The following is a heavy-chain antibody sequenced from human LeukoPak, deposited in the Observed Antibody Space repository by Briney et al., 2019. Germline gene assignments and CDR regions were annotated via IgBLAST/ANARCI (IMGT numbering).Heavy chain of an antibody. Sequence: SETLSLTCNVSGGSISSYYWSWIRQPAGKGLEWIGRIYTSGSTNYNPSLKSRVTMSVDTSKNQFSLKLSSVTAADTAVYYCARGSYYYDSSSYYYDYFDYWGQGTLVTVSS. V-gene: IGHV4-4*07. CDR1: GGSISSYY. CDR3: ARGSYYYDSSSYYYDYFDY. J-gene: IGHJ4*02. CDR2: IYTSGST. D-gene: IGHD3-22*01.